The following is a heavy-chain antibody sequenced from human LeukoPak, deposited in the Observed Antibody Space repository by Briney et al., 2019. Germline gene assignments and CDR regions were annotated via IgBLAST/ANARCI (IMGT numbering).Heavy chain of an antibody. CDR2: IYHSGST. V-gene: IGHV4-59*01. CDR3: AKTSVGYHYYGMDV. J-gene: IGHJ6*02. Sequence: SETLSLTCTVSGDSISHYYWSWIRQPPGKGLEWIGYIYHSGSTNYSPSLKSRVTISLDTSKNQFSLKLSSVTAADTAVYYCAKTSVGYHYYGMDVWGQGTTVTVSS. CDR1: GDSISHYY.